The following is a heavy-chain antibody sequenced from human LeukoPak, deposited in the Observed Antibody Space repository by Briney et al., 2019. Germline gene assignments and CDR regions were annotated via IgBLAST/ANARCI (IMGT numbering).Heavy chain of an antibody. Sequence: GASVKVSCKASGYSFTTYGISWVRQAPGQGLEWMGWISAYNGNTNYAQKLQGRVTMTTDTSTSTAYMELRSLRSDDTAVYYCARDLGGGVRFLEWLLYNYYMDVWGKGTTVTVSS. CDR1: GYSFTTYG. CDR3: ARDLGGGVRFLEWLLYNYYMDV. V-gene: IGHV1-18*01. J-gene: IGHJ6*03. CDR2: ISAYNGNT. D-gene: IGHD3-3*01.